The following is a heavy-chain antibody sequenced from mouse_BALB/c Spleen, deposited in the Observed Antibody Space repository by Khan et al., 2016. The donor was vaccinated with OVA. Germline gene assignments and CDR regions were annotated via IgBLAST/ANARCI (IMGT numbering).Heavy chain of an antibody. V-gene: IGHV1-20*02. CDR3: ASIYGSDFDY. D-gene: IGHD1-1*01. CDR2: INPHIGET. J-gene: IGHJ2*01. CDR1: GYSFTGYF. Sequence: VQLKQSGPELVKPGASVKISCKASGYSFTGYFMNWVMQSHGKSLEWIGRINPHIGETFYNPKFKGKATLTADESSSTAHMELRSLASEDSAVYYCASIYGSDFDYWRQGTTLTVSS.